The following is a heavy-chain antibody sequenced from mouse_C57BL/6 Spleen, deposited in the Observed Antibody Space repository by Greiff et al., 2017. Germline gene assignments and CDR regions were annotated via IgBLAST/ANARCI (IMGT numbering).Heavy chain of an antibody. CDR2: INPGSGGT. J-gene: IGHJ2*01. V-gene: IGHV1-54*01. CDR1: GYAFTNYL. CDR3: ASRAGNSFDY. D-gene: IGHD3-1*01. Sequence: VQLQQSGAELVRPGTSVKVSCKASGYAFTNYLIEWVKQRPGQGLEWIGVINPGSGGTNYNEKFKGKATLTADKSSSTAYMQLSSLTSEDSAVYFCASRAGNSFDYWGQGTTLTVSS.